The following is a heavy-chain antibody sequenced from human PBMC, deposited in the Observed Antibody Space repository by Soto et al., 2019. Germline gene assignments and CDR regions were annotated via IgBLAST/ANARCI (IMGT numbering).Heavy chain of an antibody. CDR2: INHSGST. Sequence: QVQLQQWGAGLLKPSETLSLTCAVYGGSFSGYYWSWIRQPPGKGLEWIGEINHSGSTNYNPSLKSRVTISVDTSKNQFSLKLSSVTAADTAVYYCARGRQYYDILTGYYAYHYYYYGMDVWGQGTTVTVSS. D-gene: IGHD3-9*01. V-gene: IGHV4-34*01. J-gene: IGHJ6*02. CDR1: GGSFSGYY. CDR3: ARGRQYYDILTGYYAYHYYYYGMDV.